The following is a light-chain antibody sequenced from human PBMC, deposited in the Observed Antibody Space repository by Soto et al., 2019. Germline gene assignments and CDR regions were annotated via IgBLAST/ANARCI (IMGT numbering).Light chain of an antibody. J-gene: IGKJ1*01. Sequence: EIVLTQSPSTLSLSPGERATLSGRASQSVSSSYLAWYQQKPGQAPRLLVYGASSRATGIPDRFSGSGSRTDFTLTISRLEPEDFALYYCQQSGSSPPFGTGTKVELK. CDR3: QQSGSSPP. CDR2: GAS. CDR1: QSVSSSY. V-gene: IGKV3-20*01.